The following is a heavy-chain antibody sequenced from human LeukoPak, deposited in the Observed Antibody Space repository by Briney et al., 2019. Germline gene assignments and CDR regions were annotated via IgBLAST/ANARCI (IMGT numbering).Heavy chain of an antibody. CDR3: ARAINYDFWSGYFAPVLTLDY. D-gene: IGHD3-3*01. J-gene: IGHJ4*02. CDR1: GGSISSSSYY. CDR2: IYYSGST. Sequence: SETLSLTCTVSGGSISSSSYYWGWIRQPPGKGLEWIGSIYYSGSTYYNPSLKSRVTISVDTSKNQFSLKLSSVTAADTAVYYCARAINYDFWSGYFAPVLTLDYWGQGTLVTVSS. V-gene: IGHV4-39*07.